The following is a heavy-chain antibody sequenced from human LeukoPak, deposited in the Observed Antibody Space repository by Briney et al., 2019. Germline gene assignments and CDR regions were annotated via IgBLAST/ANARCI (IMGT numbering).Heavy chain of an antibody. CDR3: ATGATYYYGSGSSGDAFDI. J-gene: IGHJ3*02. V-gene: IGHV1-69*04. Sequence: SVKVSCKASGGTFSSYVISWVRQAPGQGLEWMGRIIPILGIANYAQKFQGRVTITADKSTSTAYMELSSLRSEDTAVYYCATGATYYYGSGSSGDAFDIWGQGTMVTVSS. D-gene: IGHD3-10*01. CDR2: IIPILGIA. CDR1: GGTFSSYV.